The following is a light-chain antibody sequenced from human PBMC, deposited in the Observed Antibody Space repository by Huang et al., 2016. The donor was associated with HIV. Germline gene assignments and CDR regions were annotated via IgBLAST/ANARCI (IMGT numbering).Light chain of an antibody. CDR3: QQLNSFPFT. CDR2: AES. CDR1: QGISSD. Sequence: IQLTQSPSSLSASLGDRVTITCRASQGISSDLAWYQQKPGKAPKLLIYAESTLQSGVPSSVSGSGSGTEFTLTISSLQPEVFATYYCQQLNSFPFTFGGGTKVEIK. V-gene: IGKV1-9*01. J-gene: IGKJ4*01.